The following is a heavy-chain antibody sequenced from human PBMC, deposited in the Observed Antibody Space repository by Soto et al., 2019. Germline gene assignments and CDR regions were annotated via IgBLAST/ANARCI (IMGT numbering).Heavy chain of an antibody. D-gene: IGHD3-22*01. V-gene: IGHV3-21*01. J-gene: IGHJ3*02. CDR1: GFTFSSYS. CDR3: ARDLNYYDSSGYYDEDAFDI. Sequence: GGSLRLSSAASGFTFSSYSMNWVRQAPGKGLEWVSSISSSSSYTYYADSVKGRFTISRDNAKNSLYLQMNSLRAEDTSVYYCARDLNYYDSSGYYDEDAFDIWGQGTMVTVTS. CDR2: ISSSSSYT.